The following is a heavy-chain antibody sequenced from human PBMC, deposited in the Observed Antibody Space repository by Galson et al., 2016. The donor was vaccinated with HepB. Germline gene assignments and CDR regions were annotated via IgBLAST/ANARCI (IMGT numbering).Heavy chain of an antibody. J-gene: IGHJ4*02. CDR1: GYSISSGYQ. CDR2: IYHSGST. V-gene: IGHV4-38-2*01. CDR3: ARQRRGGPSDY. Sequence: SETLSLTCAVSGYSISSGYQWGWIRQPPGKGLEWIGSIYHSGSTYYNPSLKSRVTISVDTSKNRFSLKLSSVTAADTALYYCARQRRGGPSDYWGQGTLVIVSS. D-gene: IGHD5-24*01.